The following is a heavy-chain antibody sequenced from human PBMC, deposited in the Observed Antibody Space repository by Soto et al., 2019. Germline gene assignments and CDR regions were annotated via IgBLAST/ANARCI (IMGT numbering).Heavy chain of an antibody. J-gene: IGHJ3*02. CDR1: GYTFTSHA. CDR2: INAGNGNT. D-gene: IGHD3-22*01. Sequence: GASVKVSCKASGYTFTSHAMHWVRQAPGQRLEWMGWINAGNGNTKYSQKFQGRVTITADESTSTAYMELSSLRSEDTAVYYCARCYYDSSRDAFDIWGQGTMVTVSS. CDR3: ARCYYDSSRDAFDI. V-gene: IGHV1-3*01.